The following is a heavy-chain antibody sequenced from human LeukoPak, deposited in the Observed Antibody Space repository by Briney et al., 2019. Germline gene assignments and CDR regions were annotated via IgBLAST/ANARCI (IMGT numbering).Heavy chain of an antibody. CDR3: ATYRQVLLPFES. D-gene: IGHD2-8*02. Sequence: GGSLRLSCAASGFTFSSYAMSWVRQAPGKGLEWVSSINNSGGSTYYADSVRGRFTISRDNSKSTLSLQMNSLRAEDTAIYYCATYRQVLLPFESWGQGTLVTVSS. CDR2: INNSGGST. V-gene: IGHV3-23*01. J-gene: IGHJ4*02. CDR1: GFTFSSYA.